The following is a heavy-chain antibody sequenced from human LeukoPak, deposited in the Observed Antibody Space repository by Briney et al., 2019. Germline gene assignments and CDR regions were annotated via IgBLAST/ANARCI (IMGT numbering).Heavy chain of an antibody. J-gene: IGHJ4*02. Sequence: GGSLRLSCAASGFTFSSYWMSCVRQAPGKGLEWVANIKQDGSEKYYVDSVKGRVTISRDNAKNSLYLQMNSLRAEDTAVYYCARVRGNYDSSGYFAYWGQGTLVTVSS. CDR2: IKQDGSEK. CDR1: GFTFSSYW. D-gene: IGHD3-22*01. CDR3: ARVRGNYDSSGYFAY. V-gene: IGHV3-7*01.